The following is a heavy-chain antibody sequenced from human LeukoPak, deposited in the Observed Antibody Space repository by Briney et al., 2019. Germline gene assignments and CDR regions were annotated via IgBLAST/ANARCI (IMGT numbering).Heavy chain of an antibody. Sequence: SETLSLTCAVYGGSFSGYYWSWIRQPPGKGLEWIGYIYYSGSTNYNPSLKSRVTISVDTSKSQFSLKLSSVTAADTAVYYCARIYSSGWYLGDYYYYGMDVWGQGTTVTVSS. CDR3: ARIYSSGWYLGDYYYYGMDV. D-gene: IGHD6-19*01. CDR2: IYYSGST. J-gene: IGHJ6*02. V-gene: IGHV4-59*01. CDR1: GGSFSGYY.